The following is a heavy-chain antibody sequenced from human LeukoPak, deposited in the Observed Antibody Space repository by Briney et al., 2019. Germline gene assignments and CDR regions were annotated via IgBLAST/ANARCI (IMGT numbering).Heavy chain of an antibody. V-gene: IGHV3-21*01. D-gene: IGHD5-18*01. CDR2: ISSSSSYI. CDR3: ARWDDTYSYGSFSDFDY. CDR1: GFTFSSYS. Sequence: GGSLRLSCAASGFTFSSYSMNWVRQAPGKGLEWVSSISSSSSYIYYADSVKGRFTISRDNAKNSLYLQMNRLRAEDTAVYYCARWDDTYSYGSFSDFDYWGQGTLVTVSS. J-gene: IGHJ4*02.